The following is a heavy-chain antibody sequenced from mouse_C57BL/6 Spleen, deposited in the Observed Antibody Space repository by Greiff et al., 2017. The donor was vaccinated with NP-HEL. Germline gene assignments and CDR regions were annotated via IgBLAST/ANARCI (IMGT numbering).Heavy chain of an antibody. D-gene: IGHD1-1*01. Sequence: VQLQESGPGLVAPSQSLSITCTVSGFSLTSYAISWVRQPPGKGLEWLGLIWTVGGTNYNSALKSRLSISKDNSKSQVFLKMNSLQTDDTARYYCARITTVVYWYFDVWGTGTTVTVSS. CDR3: ARITTVVYWYFDV. CDR2: IWTVGGT. CDR1: GFSLTSYA. J-gene: IGHJ1*03. V-gene: IGHV2-9-1*01.